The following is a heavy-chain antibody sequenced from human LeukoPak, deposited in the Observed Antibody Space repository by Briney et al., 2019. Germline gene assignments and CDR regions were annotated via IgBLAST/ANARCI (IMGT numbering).Heavy chain of an antibody. V-gene: IGHV3-48*03. Sequence: GGSLRLSCAASGFSFSTYEMNWVRQAPGKGLEWVSYIIGSGSTKYYADSVKGRFTISRDNAKNSLYLQMNSLRAEDTAVYYCARELAVAGFDYWGQGTLVTVSS. CDR2: IIGSGSTK. CDR3: ARELAVAGFDY. D-gene: IGHD6-19*01. J-gene: IGHJ4*02. CDR1: GFSFSTYE.